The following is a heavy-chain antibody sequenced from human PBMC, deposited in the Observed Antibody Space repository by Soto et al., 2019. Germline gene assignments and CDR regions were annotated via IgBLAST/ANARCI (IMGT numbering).Heavy chain of an antibody. CDR2: IKQDGSEK. V-gene: IGHV3-7*04. D-gene: IGHD3-22*01. CDR1: GFTFSSYW. J-gene: IGHJ4*02. Sequence: GGSLRLSCAASGFTFSSYWMSWVRQAPGKGLEWVVNIKQDGSEKYYVDSVKGRFTISRDNAKNSLYLQMNSLRAEDTAVYYCARDQAPYYYDSSPGYWCQGPLVTVSS. CDR3: ARDQAPYYYDSSPGY.